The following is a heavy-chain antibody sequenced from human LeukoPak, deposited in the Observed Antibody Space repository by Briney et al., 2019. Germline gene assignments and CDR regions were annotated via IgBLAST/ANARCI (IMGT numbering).Heavy chain of an antibody. J-gene: IGHJ4*02. Sequence: GGSLRLSCAASGFTFSSYAMSWVRQAPGKGLEWVSAISGSGGSTYYADSVKGRFTISRDNSKNTLYLQMNSLKTEDTAVYYCTTYGSGRKFDYWGQGILVTVSS. CDR2: ISGSGGST. CDR3: TTYGSGRKFDY. V-gene: IGHV3-23*01. CDR1: GFTFSSYA. D-gene: IGHD3-10*01.